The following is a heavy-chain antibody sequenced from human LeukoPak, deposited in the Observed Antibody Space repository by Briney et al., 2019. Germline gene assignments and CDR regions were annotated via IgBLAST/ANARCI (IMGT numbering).Heavy chain of an antibody. CDR2: ISYDGRNT. CDR3: ARSTGIQYYSVMDV. CDR1: GFTFSNYV. J-gene: IGHJ6*02. D-gene: IGHD6-13*01. Sequence: PGGYLRLSCAASGFTFSNYVIHWVRQAPGKGLEWLAVISYDGRNTYYADSVKGRFTIARDNSKNTLHLQMSSLSTDDTAVYYCARSTGIQYYSVMDVWGQGTTVTVSS. V-gene: IGHV3-30-3*01.